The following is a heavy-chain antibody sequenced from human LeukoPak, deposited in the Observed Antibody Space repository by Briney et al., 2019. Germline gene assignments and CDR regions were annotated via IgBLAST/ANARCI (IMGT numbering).Heavy chain of an antibody. D-gene: IGHD2-21*02. CDR1: GYTFTSYY. CDR2: INPSGGST. CDR3: AVSGGDEEGAFDI. Sequence: GASVKVSCKASGYTFTSYYMHWVRQAPGQGLEWMGIINPSGGSTSYAQKFQGRVTMTRDTSTSTVYMELSSLRSEDTAVYYCAVSGGDEEGAFDIWGQGTMVTVSS. V-gene: IGHV1-46*01. J-gene: IGHJ3*02.